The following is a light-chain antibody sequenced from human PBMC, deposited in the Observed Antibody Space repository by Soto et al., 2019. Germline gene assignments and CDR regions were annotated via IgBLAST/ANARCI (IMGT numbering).Light chain of an antibody. J-gene: IGKJ1*01. Sequence: DIHMTQSPSSLSASVGDRVTIVCRASQTVSKFVNWYQQKQGKVPALLIYSTSTLYSGVPSRFSGSGSGTEFNLTINGLQPEDFATYYCQQTYTLPRTFAQGTKVDIK. CDR1: QTVSKF. CDR3: QQTYTLPRT. CDR2: STS. V-gene: IGKV1-39*01.